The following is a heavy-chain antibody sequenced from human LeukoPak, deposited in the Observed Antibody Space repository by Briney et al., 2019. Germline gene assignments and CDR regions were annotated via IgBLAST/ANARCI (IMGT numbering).Heavy chain of an antibody. CDR1: GGFFSGYY. Sequence: SETLSLTCAVYGGFFSGYYWSWIRQPPGKGLEWIGEINRSGSTNYNPSLKSRVTISVDTSKNQFSLKLSSVTAADTAVYYCARVVVVPAARGRPDAFDIWGQGTMVTVSS. V-gene: IGHV4-34*01. CDR3: ARVVVVPAARGRPDAFDI. J-gene: IGHJ3*02. D-gene: IGHD2-2*01. CDR2: INRSGST.